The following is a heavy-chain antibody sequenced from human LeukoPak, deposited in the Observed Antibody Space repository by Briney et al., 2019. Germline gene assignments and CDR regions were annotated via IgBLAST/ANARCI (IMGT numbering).Heavy chain of an antibody. CDR2: ISGTGGAT. V-gene: IGHV3-23*01. J-gene: IGHJ5*01. CDR3: VKGPRDTYGTNWFVS. Sequence: GGSLRLSCVASGFSFGNYAMSWVRQAPGKGLQWVSQISGTGGATWYAGFARDRFTISRDNSKKTLYLQMSGLRVEDTAMYYCVKGPRDTYGTNWFVSWGQGTLLIVSS. D-gene: IGHD2-21*01. CDR1: GFSFGNYA.